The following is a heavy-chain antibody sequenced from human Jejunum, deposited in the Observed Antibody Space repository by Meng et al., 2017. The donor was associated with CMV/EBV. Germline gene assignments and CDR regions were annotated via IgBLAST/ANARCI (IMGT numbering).Heavy chain of an antibody. CDR2: ISAYKGNT. Sequence: CKASGYTFHSYGISWVRQAPGQGLEWMGWISAYKGNTNYARKLQGRVTMTTDTSTSTAYMGLRSLGSDDTAVYYCARDSPSLEGLGYWGQGTLVTVSS. D-gene: IGHD3-16*02. CDR1: GYTFHSYG. CDR3: ARDSPSLEGLGY. J-gene: IGHJ4*02. V-gene: IGHV1-18*01.